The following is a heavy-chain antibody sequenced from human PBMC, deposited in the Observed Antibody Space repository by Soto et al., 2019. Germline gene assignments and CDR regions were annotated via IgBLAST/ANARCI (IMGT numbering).Heavy chain of an antibody. V-gene: IGHV4-4*02. CDR3: AREVNSSPARGPNWFDP. J-gene: IGHJ5*02. D-gene: IGHD6-13*01. Sequence: QVQLQESGPGLVQPSGTLSLTCAVSGDSINNRHWWGWVRQTPGKGLEWIGETYHSGTTNYNPSLKIRVTISIDTSKNQFSLKMNSVTAADTAVYYCAREVNSSPARGPNWFDPWCQGTLVTVSS. CDR1: GDSINNRHW. CDR2: TYHSGTT.